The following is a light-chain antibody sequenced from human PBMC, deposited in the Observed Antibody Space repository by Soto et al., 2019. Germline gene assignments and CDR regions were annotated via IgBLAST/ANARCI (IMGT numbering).Light chain of an antibody. V-gene: IGKV3-11*01. CDR2: DAS. Sequence: EVVLTQSPATLSLSPGERATLSCRASQSINTYLAWYQQKPGQAPRLLIYDASKRATGIPARFSGSGSGTAFTLTLSSLAPEDFAVYYCQQRSNPLTFGGGTKVEIK. CDR1: QSINTY. CDR3: QQRSNPLT. J-gene: IGKJ4*01.